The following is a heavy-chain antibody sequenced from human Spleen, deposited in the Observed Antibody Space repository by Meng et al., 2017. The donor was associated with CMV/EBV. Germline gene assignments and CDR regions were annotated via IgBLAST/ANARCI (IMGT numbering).Heavy chain of an antibody. V-gene: IGHV4-39*07. CDR3: AREGGTTGFDY. D-gene: IGHD1-1*01. CDR2: IYYSGST. CDR1: GGSISSSSYY. Sequence: SETLSLTCTVSGGSISSSSYYWGWIRQPPGKGLEWIGNIYYSGSTNYNPSLKSRATISIDTSKNQFSLKVSSVTAADTAVYYCAREGGTTGFDYWGQGTLVTVSS. J-gene: IGHJ4*02.